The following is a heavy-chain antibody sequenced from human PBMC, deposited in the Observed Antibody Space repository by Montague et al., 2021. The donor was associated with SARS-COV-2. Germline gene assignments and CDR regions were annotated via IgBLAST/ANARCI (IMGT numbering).Heavy chain of an antibody. CDR1: GGSIRSRTYY. J-gene: IGHJ5*02. CDR3: VRVRGSGWFDP. D-gene: IGHD3-10*01. CDR2: IYYSGST. Sequence: SETLSLTCTVSGGSIRSRTYYWGWIRQPPGKGLEWIGSIYYSGSTYYNPSLESRVTISVDTSKNQFSLKLNSVTAADTAVYFCVRVRGSGWFDPWGQGILVTVSS. V-gene: IGHV4-39*01.